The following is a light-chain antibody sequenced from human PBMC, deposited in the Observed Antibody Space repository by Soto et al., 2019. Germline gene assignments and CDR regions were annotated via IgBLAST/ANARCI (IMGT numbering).Light chain of an antibody. CDR3: QQSFSAPLT. Sequence: DIQMTQSPSSLSVSVGDRVSITCRASQSISNSLNWYQQRPGKAPSLLIYAASNLHSGVPSRFSGSGSGSDFTLSIGSLQREDCETYDCQQSFSAPLTFGGGTKVDIK. CDR1: QSISNS. V-gene: IGKV1-39*01. J-gene: IGKJ4*01. CDR2: AAS.